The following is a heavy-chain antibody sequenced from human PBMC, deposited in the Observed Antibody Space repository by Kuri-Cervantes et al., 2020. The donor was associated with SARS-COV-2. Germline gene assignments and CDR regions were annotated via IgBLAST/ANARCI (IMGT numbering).Heavy chain of an antibody. J-gene: IGHJ4*02. D-gene: IGHD6-19*01. CDR1: GYTFTDYY. V-gene: IGHV1-46*01. Sequence: ASVKVSCKASGYTFTDYYIHWVRQAPGQGLEWMGIINPSGGSTSYAQKFQGRVTMTRDTSTSTVYMELSSLRSEDTAVYYCARESWGVAVAEMRIDYWGQGTLVTVSS. CDR2: INPSGGST. CDR3: ARESWGVAVAEMRIDY.